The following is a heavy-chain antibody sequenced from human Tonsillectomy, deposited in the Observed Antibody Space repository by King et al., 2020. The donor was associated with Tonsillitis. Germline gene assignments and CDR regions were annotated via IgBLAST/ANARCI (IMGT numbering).Heavy chain of an antibody. CDR2: IYYSGST. Sequence: QMQLQESGPGLVKPSETLSLTCTVSGGSISSYYCSWIRQPPGKGLEWIGYIYYSGSTNYNPSLKSRVTISVDTSKNQFSLKLRSVTAADTAVYYCARSRYSGSYSDAFDIWGQGTMVTVSS. J-gene: IGHJ3*02. CDR3: ARSRYSGSYSDAFDI. D-gene: IGHD1-26*01. CDR1: GGSISSYY. V-gene: IGHV4-59*08.